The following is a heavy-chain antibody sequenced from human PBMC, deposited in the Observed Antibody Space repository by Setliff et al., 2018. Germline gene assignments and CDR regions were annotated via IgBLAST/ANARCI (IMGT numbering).Heavy chain of an antibody. J-gene: IGHJ4*02. CDR3: ASTDWGWGYYFDY. Sequence: SETLSLTCTVSGGSISSGPYYWNWFRQPAGKGLEWIGRLYSSGSTNYDPSLKSRVTISVDTSKNQFSLKLSSVTAADTAVYYCASTDWGWGYYFDYWGQGTLVTVSS. V-gene: IGHV4-61*02. CDR1: GGSISSGPYY. D-gene: IGHD7-27*01. CDR2: LYSSGST.